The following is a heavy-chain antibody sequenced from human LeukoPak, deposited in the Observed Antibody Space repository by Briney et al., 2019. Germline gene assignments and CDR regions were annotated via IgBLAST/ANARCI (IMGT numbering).Heavy chain of an antibody. CDR2: INPNSGDT. J-gene: IGHJ4*02. Sequence: ASVKVSCKASGYTFTGYYMHWVRQAPGQGLEWMGWINPNSGDTNYAQEFQGRVTMTRDTSISTAYMELSRLRSDDTAVYYCARSLCSSTSCYFSLFDYWGQGTLVTVSS. CDR1: GYTFTGYY. CDR3: ARSLCSSTSCYFSLFDY. V-gene: IGHV1-2*02. D-gene: IGHD2-2*01.